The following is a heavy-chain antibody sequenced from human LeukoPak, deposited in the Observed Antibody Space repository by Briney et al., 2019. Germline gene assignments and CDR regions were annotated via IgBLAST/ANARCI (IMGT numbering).Heavy chain of an antibody. Sequence: GGSLRLSCAASGFTFSSYSMNWVRQAPGKGLEWFSYIISSSSTIYYADSVKGRFTISRDNAKNSLYLQMNSLRVEDTAVYYCARDGYCSSGSCHPFDYWGQGTLVTVSS. D-gene: IGHD2-15*01. V-gene: IGHV3-48*01. CDR2: IISSSSTI. J-gene: IGHJ4*02. CDR1: GFTFSSYS. CDR3: ARDGYCSSGSCHPFDY.